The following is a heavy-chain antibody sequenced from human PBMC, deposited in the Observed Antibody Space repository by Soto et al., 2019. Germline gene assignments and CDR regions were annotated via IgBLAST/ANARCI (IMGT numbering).Heavy chain of an antibody. Sequence: GGSLRLSCAASGFTFRNYAMSWVRQAPGKGLEWVSTISDSGGTISYADSVKGRLTISRDNSRNTLYLQMDSLRVEDTAVYYCAKLDLGYWGRGTMVTVSS. D-gene: IGHD6-13*01. CDR1: GFTFRNYA. J-gene: IGHJ4*02. V-gene: IGHV3-23*01. CDR2: ISDSGGTI. CDR3: AKLDLGY.